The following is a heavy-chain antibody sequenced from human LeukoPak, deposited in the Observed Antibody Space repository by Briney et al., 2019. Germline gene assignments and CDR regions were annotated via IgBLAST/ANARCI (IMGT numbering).Heavy chain of an antibody. CDR1: GFTFSSYG. CDR3: AKDPRYYDSSGYYSYYYYYGMDV. CDR2: ISYDGSNK. V-gene: IGHV3-30*18. D-gene: IGHD3-22*01. Sequence: PGGSLRLSCAASGFTFSSYGMHWVRQATGKGLEWVAVISYDGSNKYYADSVKGRFTISRDNSKNTLYLQMNSLRAEDTAVYYCAKDPRYYDSSGYYSYYYYYGMDVWGQGTTVTVSS. J-gene: IGHJ6*02.